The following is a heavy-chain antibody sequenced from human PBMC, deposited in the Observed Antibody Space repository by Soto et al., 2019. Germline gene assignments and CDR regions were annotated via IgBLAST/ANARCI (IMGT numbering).Heavy chain of an antibody. J-gene: IGHJ6*02. CDR3: AREHVLTLDYFGMDV. CDR2: IYHTGST. D-gene: IGHD3-10*02. CDR1: GGSISSVDYY. Sequence: QVQLQESGPGLVKPSQTLSLTCTVSGGSISSVDYYWNWIRQLPGKGLEWIGYIYHTGSTYYNPSLKSRHLILVDTSKNQFSMRLTALTAADTAVYYCAREHVLTLDYFGMDVWGQGTTVTVSS. V-gene: IGHV4-31*03.